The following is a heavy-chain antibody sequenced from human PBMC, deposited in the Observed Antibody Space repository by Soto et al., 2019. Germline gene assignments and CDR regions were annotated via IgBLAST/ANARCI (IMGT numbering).Heavy chain of an antibody. CDR1: GFTFSSYA. CDR2: ISYDGSNK. J-gene: IGHJ4*02. V-gene: IGHV3-30-3*01. D-gene: IGHD3-22*01. CDR3: ARDLYDSSGSGFDY. Sequence: PGGSLRLSCAASGFTFSSYAMHWVRQAPGKGLEWVAVISYDGSNKYYADSVKGRFTISRDNSKNTLYLQMNSLRAEDTAVYYCARDLYDSSGSGFDYWGQGTLVTVSS.